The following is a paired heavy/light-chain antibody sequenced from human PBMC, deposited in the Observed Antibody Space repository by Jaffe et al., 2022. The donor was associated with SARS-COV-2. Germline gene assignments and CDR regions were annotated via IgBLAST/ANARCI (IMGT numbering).Heavy chain of an antibody. Sequence: QVHLQESGPGLVKPSETLSLTCSVSGYFISTAYYWGWIRQPPGKGLEWIGSMYSGGSSYKSTSIGRRVTMSVDTSKNQFSLKLSSVTAADTAVYYCARGYYYDSAGYLSTPVPFDYWSQGTLVTVSS. D-gene: IGHD3-22*01. V-gene: IGHV4-38-2*02. CDR2: MYSGGSS. CDR3: ARGYYYDSAGYLSTPVPFDY. CDR1: GYFISTAYY. J-gene: IGHJ4*02.
Light chain of an antibody. CDR2: KAS. J-gene: IGKJ1*01. CDR3: QEYDSHSRS. CDR1: QGVGDW. V-gene: IGKV1-5*03. Sequence: DIQMTQSPSTLSASVGDRVTITCRASQGVGDWLAWYQHKPGKAPNLLISKASSLETGVPSRFSGSGSGTEFTLTISSLQPDDFATYYCQEYDSHSRSFGQGTKV.